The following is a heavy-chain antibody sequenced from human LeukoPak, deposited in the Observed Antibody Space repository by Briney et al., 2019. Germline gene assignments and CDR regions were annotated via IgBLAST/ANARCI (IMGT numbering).Heavy chain of an antibody. CDR2: ISSSSSTI. CDR1: GFTFSSYS. CDR3: ARGVDYYDSSGPDI. V-gene: IGHV3-48*01. D-gene: IGHD3-22*01. J-gene: IGHJ3*02. Sequence: GGSLRHSCAASGFTFSSYSMNWVRQAPGKGLEWVSYISSSSSTIYYADSVKGRFTISRDNAKNSLYLQMNSLRAEDTAVYYCARGVDYYDSSGPDIWGQGTMVTVSS.